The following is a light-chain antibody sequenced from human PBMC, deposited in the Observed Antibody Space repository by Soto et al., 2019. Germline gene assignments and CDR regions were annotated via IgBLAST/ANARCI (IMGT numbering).Light chain of an antibody. V-gene: IGLV1-47*01. CDR1: SSNIGSNY. Sequence: VLTQPPSASGTPGQRVTISCSGSSSNIGSNYVYWYQQLPGTAPKLLIYRNNQRPSGVPDRFSGSKSGTSASLAISGLRSEDEADYYCAAWDDSLSGDYVFGTGTNVTVL. CDR3: AAWDDSLSGDYV. CDR2: RNN. J-gene: IGLJ1*01.